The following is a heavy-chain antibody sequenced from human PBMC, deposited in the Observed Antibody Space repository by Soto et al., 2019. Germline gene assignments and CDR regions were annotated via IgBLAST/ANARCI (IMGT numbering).Heavy chain of an antibody. V-gene: IGHV4-39*01. J-gene: IGHJ4*02. CDR1: GGSITSSSYY. Sequence: PSETLSLTCTVSGGSITSSSYYWGWIRQPPGKGLEWIGNIYYSGSTYYKPSLKSRVTISVDTSKNQFSLKLSSVTAADTAVYYCMLGSGWKDFDYWGQGTLVTVSS. CDR2: IYYSGST. CDR3: MLGSGWKDFDY. D-gene: IGHD3-22*01.